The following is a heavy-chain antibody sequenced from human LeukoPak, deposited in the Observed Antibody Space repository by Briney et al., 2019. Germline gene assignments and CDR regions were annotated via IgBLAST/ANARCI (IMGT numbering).Heavy chain of an antibody. CDR3: ARELPPVVNFYFDS. CDR1: GFTFSSYG. CDR2: IWYDGSDK. Sequence: PGGSLRLSCEASGFTFSSYGMHWVRQAPGKGLEWVAVIWYDGSDKYYADSVKGLFSISRHNSKNTLYLQMNSLRAEDTGVYYCARELPPVVNFYFDSWGQGTLVTVSS. J-gene: IGHJ4*02. D-gene: IGHD3-22*01. V-gene: IGHV3-33*01.